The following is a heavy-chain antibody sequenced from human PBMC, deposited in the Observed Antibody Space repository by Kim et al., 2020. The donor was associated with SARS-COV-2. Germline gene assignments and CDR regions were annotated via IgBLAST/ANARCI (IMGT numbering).Heavy chain of an antibody. J-gene: IGHJ4*02. Sequence: SETLSLTCAVSGGSISSSNWWGWVRQPPGKGLEWIGEIYHSGSTNYNPSLKSRVTISVDKSKNQFSLKLSSVTAADTAVYYCAREITMIVVYYFDYWGQGTLVTVSS. CDR1: GGSISSSNW. V-gene: IGHV4-4*02. D-gene: IGHD3-22*01. CDR2: IYHSGST. CDR3: AREITMIVVYYFDY.